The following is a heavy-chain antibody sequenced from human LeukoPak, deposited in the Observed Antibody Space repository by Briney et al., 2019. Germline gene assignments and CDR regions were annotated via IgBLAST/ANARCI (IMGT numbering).Heavy chain of an antibody. J-gene: IGHJ4*02. D-gene: IGHD6-13*01. CDR1: GFTFSSYA. V-gene: IGHV3-30-3*01. CDR2: ISYDGSNK. CDR3: AREGSIAAAGRAIDY. Sequence: PGGSLRLSCAASGFTFSSYAMHWVRQAPGKGLEWVAVISYDGSNKYYADSVKGRFTISRDNSKNTLYLQMNSLRAEGTAVYYCAREGSIAAAGRAIDYWGQGTLVTVSS.